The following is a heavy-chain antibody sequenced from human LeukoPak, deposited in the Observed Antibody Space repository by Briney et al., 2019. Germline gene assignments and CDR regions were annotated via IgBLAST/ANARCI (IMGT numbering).Heavy chain of an antibody. J-gene: IGHJ5*02. V-gene: IGHV3-21*01. D-gene: IGHD3-10*01. CDR3: ARAFYGSGSYYNDWFDP. Sequence: GGSLRLSCAASGFTFSTYNMNWVRQAPGKGLEWVSSISTSSSYIYYADSVKGRFTISRNNAKNSLYLQMNSLRAEDTAVYYCARAFYGSGSYYNDWFDPWGQGTLVTVSS. CDR1: GFTFSTYN. CDR2: ISTSSSYI.